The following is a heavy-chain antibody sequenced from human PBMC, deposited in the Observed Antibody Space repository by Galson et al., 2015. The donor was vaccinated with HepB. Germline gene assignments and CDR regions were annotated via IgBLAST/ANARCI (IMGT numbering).Heavy chain of an antibody. V-gene: IGHV3-74*01. J-gene: IGHJ4*02. CDR3: ARALLWFGEENY. CDR1: GFTFSSYW. CDR2: INSDGSST. Sequence: SLRLSCAASGFTFSSYWMHWVRQAPGKGLVWVSRINSDGSSTSYADSVKGRFTISRDNAKNTLYLQMNSLRAEDTAVYYCARALLWFGEENYWGQGTLVTVSS. D-gene: IGHD3-10*01.